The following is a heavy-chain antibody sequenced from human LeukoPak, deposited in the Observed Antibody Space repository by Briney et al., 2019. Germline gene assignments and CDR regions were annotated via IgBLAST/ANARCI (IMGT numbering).Heavy chain of an antibody. CDR1: GFTFGDYA. CDR2: IRSKAYGGTT. CDR3: TKYDFWQSGPDY. V-gene: IGHV3-49*03. D-gene: IGHD3-3*01. J-gene: IGHJ4*02. Sequence: GGSLRLSCTASGFTFGDYAMSWFRQAPGKGLEWVGFIRSKAYGGTTEYAASVKGRFTISRDDSKSIAYLQMNSLKAEDTAVYYCTKYDFWQSGPDYWGQGTLVTVSS.